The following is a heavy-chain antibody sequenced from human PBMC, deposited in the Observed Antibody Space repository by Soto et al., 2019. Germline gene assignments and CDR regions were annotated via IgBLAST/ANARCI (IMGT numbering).Heavy chain of an antibody. CDR3: VRGPDYEGYFDY. CDR1: GTTFSNFA. J-gene: IGHJ4*02. CDR2: IILPFGTP. D-gene: IGHD3-22*01. Sequence: QVRLVQSGAEVKKTESSVKVSCEASGTTFSNFAIGWVRQAPGQGLEWMGGIILPFGTPNYAQKFQGRVTISADESMTTVYMELSGLRSGDTAVYYCVRGPDYEGYFDYWGQGTLVTVSS. V-gene: IGHV1-69*12.